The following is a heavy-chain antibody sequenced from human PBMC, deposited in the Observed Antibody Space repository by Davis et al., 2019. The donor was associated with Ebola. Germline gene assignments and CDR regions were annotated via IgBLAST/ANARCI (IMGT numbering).Heavy chain of an antibody. CDR2: ISAYNGNT. CDR1: GYTFTSYG. V-gene: IGHV1-18*01. Sequence: ASVKVSCKASGYTFTSYGISWVRQAPGQGLEWMGWISAYNGNTNYAQKFQGRVTITADKSTSTAYMELSSLRSEDTAVYYCASSTGDYDILTGYYFLDYWGQGTLVTVSS. CDR3: ASSTGDYDILTGYYFLDY. J-gene: IGHJ4*02. D-gene: IGHD3-9*01.